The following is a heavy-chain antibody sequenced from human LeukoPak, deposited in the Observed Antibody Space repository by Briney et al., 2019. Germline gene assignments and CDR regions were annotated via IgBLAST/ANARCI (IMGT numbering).Heavy chain of an antibody. D-gene: IGHD6-19*01. V-gene: IGHV3-30-3*01. CDR1: GFTFSSYA. CDR2: ISYDGSNK. Sequence: PGGSLRLSCAASGFTFSSYAMHWVRQAPGKGLEWVAVISYDGSNKYYADSVKGRFTISRDNSKNTLYLQMNSLRAEDTAVYYCARDPSIAVYYYYGMDVWGQGTTVTVSS. J-gene: IGHJ6*02. CDR3: ARDPSIAVYYYYGMDV.